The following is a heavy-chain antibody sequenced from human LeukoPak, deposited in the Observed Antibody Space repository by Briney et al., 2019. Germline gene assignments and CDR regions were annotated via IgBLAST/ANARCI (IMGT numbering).Heavy chain of an antibody. CDR3: ARDKEIRYLDWSENWFDP. J-gene: IGHJ5*02. Sequence: PGGSLRLSCAASGFTFSSYGMHWVRQAPGKGLEWVAVIWYDGSNKYYADSVKGRFTISRDNSKNTLYLQMNSLRAEDTAVYYCARDKEIRYLDWSENWFDPWGQGTLVTVSS. D-gene: IGHD3-9*01. CDR2: IWYDGSNK. CDR1: GFTFSSYG. V-gene: IGHV3-33*01.